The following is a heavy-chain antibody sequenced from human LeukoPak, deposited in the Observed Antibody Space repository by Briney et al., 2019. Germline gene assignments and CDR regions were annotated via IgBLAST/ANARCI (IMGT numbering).Heavy chain of an antibody. V-gene: IGHV3-23*01. CDR2: ISGSGGST. D-gene: IGHD2-21*02. J-gene: IGHJ4*02. CDR3: ARDESRGNLVTAPDY. Sequence: PGGSLRLSCAASGFTFSSYGMSWVRQAPGKGLEWVSAISGSGGSTYYADSVKGRFTISRDNAKNALYLQMNSLRVEDTAVYYCARDESRGNLVTAPDYWGQGTLVTVSS. CDR1: GFTFSSYG.